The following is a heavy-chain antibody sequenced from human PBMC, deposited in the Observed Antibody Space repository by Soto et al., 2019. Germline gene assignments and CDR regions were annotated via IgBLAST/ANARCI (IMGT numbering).Heavy chain of an antibody. J-gene: IGHJ5*02. CDR2: IIPIFGTA. CDR3: ARLRSVGGTTIA. Sequence: QVQLVQSGAEVKKPGSSVKVSCKASGGTFSSYAISWVRQAPGQGLEWMGGIIPIFGTANYAQKFQGRVTMTRDTSISTAYMELSRLRSDDTAVYYCARLRSVGGTTIAWCQGTLLTVSS. CDR1: GGTFSSYA. D-gene: IGHD3-22*01. V-gene: IGHV1-69*06.